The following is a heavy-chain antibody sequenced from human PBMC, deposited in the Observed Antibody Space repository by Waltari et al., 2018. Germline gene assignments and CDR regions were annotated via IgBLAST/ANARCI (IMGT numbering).Heavy chain of an antibody. CDR3: ASDPSIGSNLYRYFDF. J-gene: IGHJ4*02. CDR2: ISSSSGDI. V-gene: IGHV3-48*01. D-gene: IGHD2-8*01. CDR1: GLTFNSHA. Sequence: EVQLVESGGGLVQPGGSLRLSCAASGLTFNSHAMNWVRQAPGKVLEWVAYISSSSGDIYYADSVKGRFTISRDNAKNSLYLQMNSLRADDTAVYYCASDPSIGSNLYRYFDFWGQGTLVTVSS.